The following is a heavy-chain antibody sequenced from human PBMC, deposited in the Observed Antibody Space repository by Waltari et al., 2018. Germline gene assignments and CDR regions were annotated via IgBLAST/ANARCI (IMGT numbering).Heavy chain of an antibody. Sequence: VQLQESGPSLLKPSEHLSLTSTVHGCSISGFYWSWVRQPPGKGLDWIGYIYYTGSTNFNPSLKSRVTMSVDTSKNQFSLKLSSVTAADTAFYYCARGGGGDWEWFDPWGQGTLVTVSS. J-gene: IGHJ5*02. V-gene: IGHV4-59*01. CDR2: IYYTGST. CDR1: GCSISGFY. CDR3: ARGGGGDWEWFDP. D-gene: IGHD2-21*02.